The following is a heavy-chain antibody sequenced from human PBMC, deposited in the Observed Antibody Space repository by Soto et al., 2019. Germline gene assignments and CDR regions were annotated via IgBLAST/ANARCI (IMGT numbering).Heavy chain of an antibody. CDR3: ARDRRSLVAATYYTHY. J-gene: IGHJ4*02. CDR2: IIPIFGTA. D-gene: IGHD1-26*01. Sequence: QVQLVQSGAEVKKPGSSVKLACKASGGTSSSYATSWVRQAPGQGLEWMEGIIPIFGTAGYAQKFQGRVPITADEATSTAYLELSSLRSADAAVYYCARDRRSLVAATYYTHYCGQGTLVTLSS. V-gene: IGHV1-69*12. CDR1: GGTSSSYA.